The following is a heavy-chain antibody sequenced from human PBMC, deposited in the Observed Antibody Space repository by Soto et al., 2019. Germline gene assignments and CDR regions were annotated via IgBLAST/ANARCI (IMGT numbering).Heavy chain of an antibody. V-gene: IGHV4-31*03. CDR1: GGSISSGGYY. Sequence: SETLSLTCTVSGGSISSGGYYWSWIRQHPGKGLEWIGYIYYSGSTYYNPSLKSRVTISVDTSKNQFSLKLSSVTAADTAVYYCARGARYCSGGSCHRTEYFQHWGQGTLGTVSS. CDR2: IYYSGST. J-gene: IGHJ1*01. CDR3: ARGARYCSGGSCHRTEYFQH. D-gene: IGHD2-15*01.